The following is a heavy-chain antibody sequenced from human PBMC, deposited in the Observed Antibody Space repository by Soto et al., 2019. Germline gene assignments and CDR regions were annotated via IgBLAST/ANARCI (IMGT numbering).Heavy chain of an antibody. J-gene: IGHJ4*02. CDR1: GYTFIGYY. CDR2: INPNSGAT. Sequence: QVQLVQSGAEVEEPGASVKVSCKASGYTFIGYYIHWVRQAPGQGLEWMGWINPNSGATNYPQKFQGRVTMTRDTSITTAYMELSRLRSDDTALYFCARDVVSTIGDFDFWGQGTPVTVSS. V-gene: IGHV1-2*02. D-gene: IGHD5-12*01. CDR3: ARDVVSTIGDFDF.